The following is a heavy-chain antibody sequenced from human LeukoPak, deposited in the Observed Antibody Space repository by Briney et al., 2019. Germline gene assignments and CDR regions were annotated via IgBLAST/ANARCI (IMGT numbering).Heavy chain of an antibody. CDR3: ARVSAGGGYSVGCGYMDV. CDR1: GDSISNFF. CDR2: VSYSGKT. Sequence: PSETPSLTCTVSGDSISNFFWSWIRPPPGKGLEWIGYVSYSGKTIYNPSLKSRITMSADTSWNNFSLKLMSVTAADTAVYFCARVSAGGGYSVGCGYMDVWGNGTTVTVSS. J-gene: IGHJ6*03. D-gene: IGHD3-22*01. V-gene: IGHV4-59*01.